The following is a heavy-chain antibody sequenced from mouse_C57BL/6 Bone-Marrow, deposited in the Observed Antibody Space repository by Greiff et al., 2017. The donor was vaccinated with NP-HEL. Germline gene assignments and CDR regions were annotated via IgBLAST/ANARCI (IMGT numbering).Heavy chain of an antibody. CDR2: INPYNGGT. CDR1: GYTFTDYY. J-gene: IGHJ2*01. D-gene: IGHD1-1*01. V-gene: IGHV1-19*01. Sequence: VQLQQSGPVLVKPGASVKMSCKASGYTFTDYYMNWVKQSHGKSLEWIGVINPYNGGTSYNQKFKGKATLTVDKSSSTAYMELNSLTSEDSAVYYCARRSVTTVVAFDYWGHGTTLTDSS. CDR3: ARRSVTTVVAFDY.